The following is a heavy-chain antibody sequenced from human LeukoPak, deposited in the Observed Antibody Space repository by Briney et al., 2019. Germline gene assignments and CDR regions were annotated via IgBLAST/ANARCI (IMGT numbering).Heavy chain of an antibody. V-gene: IGHV3-21*01. J-gene: IGHJ4*02. Sequence: TGGSLSLSCAPSGFTFSSYSMKWVRQAPGKGREWVSSISSSSSYIYYADSVQGRFTISRDNAKNSLYLQMNSQRAEDTAVYYCARGPIIAAAGYFDYWGQGTLVTVSS. CDR1: GFTFSSYS. D-gene: IGHD6-13*01. CDR3: ARGPIIAAAGYFDY. CDR2: ISSSSSYI.